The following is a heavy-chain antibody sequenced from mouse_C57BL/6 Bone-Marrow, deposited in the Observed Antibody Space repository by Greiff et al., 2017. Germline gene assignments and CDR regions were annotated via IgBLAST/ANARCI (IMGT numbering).Heavy chain of an antibody. CDR1: GYAFTNYL. CDR3: ARSGHYYGSRGYFDY. Sequence: VQLEQSGAELVRPGTSVKVSCKASGYAFTNYLIEWVKQRPGQGLEWIGVINPGSGGTNYNEKFKGKATLTAAKSSSTAYMQLSSLTSEDSAVYFCARSGHYYGSRGYFDYWGQGTTLTVSS. J-gene: IGHJ2*01. D-gene: IGHD1-1*01. V-gene: IGHV1-54*01. CDR2: INPGSGGT.